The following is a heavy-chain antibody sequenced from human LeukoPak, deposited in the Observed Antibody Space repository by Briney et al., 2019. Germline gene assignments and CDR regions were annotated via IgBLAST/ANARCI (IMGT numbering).Heavy chain of an antibody. CDR3: ARGRSNFYGMDV. CDR1: DGSINSYY. CDR2: IYYNGNT. D-gene: IGHD1-26*01. J-gene: IGHJ6*02. V-gene: IGHV4-59*01. Sequence: TSETLSLTCSVSDGSINSYYWNWIRRPPGKGLEWIGYIYYNGNTNYSPSLKSRVTMSVDTSKNLFSLKVSSVTAADTAVYYCARGRSNFYGMDVWGQGTTVTVSS.